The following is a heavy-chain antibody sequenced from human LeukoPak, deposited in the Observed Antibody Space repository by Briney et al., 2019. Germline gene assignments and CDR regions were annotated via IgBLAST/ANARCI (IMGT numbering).Heavy chain of an antibody. D-gene: IGHD5-12*01. CDR1: GFTFDDYG. V-gene: IGHV3-20*04. CDR2: INWNGGST. J-gene: IGHJ4*02. CDR3: ASIYSGYDLGYFDY. Sequence: GGSLRLSCAASGFTFDDYGMSWVRQAPGKGLEWVSGINWNGGSTGYADSVKGRFTISRDNAKNSLYLQVNSLRAEDTALYYCASIYSGYDLGYFDYWGQGTLVTVSS.